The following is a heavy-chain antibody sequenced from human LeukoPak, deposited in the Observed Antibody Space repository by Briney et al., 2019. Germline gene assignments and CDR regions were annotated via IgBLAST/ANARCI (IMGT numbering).Heavy chain of an antibody. V-gene: IGHV3-23*01. CDR2: ISGSGGST. CDR3: AKDLLRVAAAGSYYYYYYMDV. Sequence: PGGSLRLSCAASGFTFSSYAMSWVRQAPGKGLEWVSAISGSGGSTYYADSVKGRFTISRDNSKNTLYLQMNSLRAEDTAVYYCAKDLLRVAAAGSYYYYYYMDVWGKGTTVTVSS. D-gene: IGHD6-13*01. J-gene: IGHJ6*03. CDR1: GFTFSSYA.